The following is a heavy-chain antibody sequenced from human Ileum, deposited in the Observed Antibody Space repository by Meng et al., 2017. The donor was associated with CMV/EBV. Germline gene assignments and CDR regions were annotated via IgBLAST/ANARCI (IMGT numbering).Heavy chain of an antibody. V-gene: IGHV4-30-4*01. CDR2: IYFSGST. J-gene: IGHJ5*02. D-gene: IGHD3-16*01. CDR3: ARGPGGDWFGP. CDR1: GDFIRGGGFY. Sequence: QAQLQESGPGLGKPSQTLSLTCAVSGDFIRGGGFYWTWIRRPPGKALEWIGYIYFSGSTYYNPSLKSRVTISVDTAKNQFSLNLNSVTAADTAVYYCARGPGGDWFGPWGQGTLVTVSS.